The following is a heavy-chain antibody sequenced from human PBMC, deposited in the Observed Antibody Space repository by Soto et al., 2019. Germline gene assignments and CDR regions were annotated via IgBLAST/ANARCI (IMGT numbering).Heavy chain of an antibody. CDR1: GYSFSFYW. Sequence: GESLKISCKASGYSFSFYWIGWVRQMPGKGLEWMAIMYPDDSDIRYSPSFEAHVTISADKSTSTAFLQWSSLKASDAAMYYCATAYVYDFENSNYYRDAFDIWGQGTLVTVSS. CDR3: ATAYVYDFENSNYYRDAFDI. CDR2: MYPDDSDI. D-gene: IGHD3-22*01. J-gene: IGHJ3*02. V-gene: IGHV5-51*01.